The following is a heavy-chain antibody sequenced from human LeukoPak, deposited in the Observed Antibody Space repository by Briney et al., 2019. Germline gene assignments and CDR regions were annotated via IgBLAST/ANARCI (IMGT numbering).Heavy chain of an antibody. V-gene: IGHV1-58*02. D-gene: IGHD2-2*01. J-gene: IGHJ4*02. Sequence: SVKVSCKASGFTFTRSAMQWVRQAPGQRLEWMGWIVVGSDERNYAQKFQERVTITRDMSTNIVYMELSRLRSEDTAVYYCAADRDCSSRSCDPYNCDYWGQGTLVTVSS. CDR3: AADRDCSSRSCDPYNCDY. CDR2: IVVGSDER. CDR1: GFTFTRSA.